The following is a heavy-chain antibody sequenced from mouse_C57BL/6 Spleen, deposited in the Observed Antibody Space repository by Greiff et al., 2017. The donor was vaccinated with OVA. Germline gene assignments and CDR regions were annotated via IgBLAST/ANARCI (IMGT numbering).Heavy chain of an antibody. V-gene: IGHV3-6*01. D-gene: IGHD2-3*01. CDR3: NYEGAY. J-gene: IGHJ3*01. CDR2: ISYDGSN. Sequence: ESGPGLVKPSQSLSLTCSVTGYSITSGYYWNWIRQFPGNKLEWMGYISYDGSNNYNPSLKNRISITRDTSKNQFFLKLNSVTTEDTATYYCNYEGAYWGQGTLVTVSA. CDR1: GYSITSGYY.